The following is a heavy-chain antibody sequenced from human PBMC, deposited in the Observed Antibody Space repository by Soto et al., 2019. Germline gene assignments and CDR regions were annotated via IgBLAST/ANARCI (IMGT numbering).Heavy chain of an antibody. CDR1: GSTFTSYA. V-gene: IGHV1-3*01. J-gene: IGHJ6*03. Sequence: QVQLVQSGAEVKKPGASVKVSCKASGSTFTSYAMHWVRQAPGQRLEWMGWINAGNGNTKYSQKFQGRVTITRDTSASTAYMELSSLRSEDTAVYYCARDGGDTERYYYYYYYMDVWGKGTTVTVSS. CDR3: ARDGGDTERYYYYYYYMDV. D-gene: IGHD2-21*02. CDR2: INAGNGNT.